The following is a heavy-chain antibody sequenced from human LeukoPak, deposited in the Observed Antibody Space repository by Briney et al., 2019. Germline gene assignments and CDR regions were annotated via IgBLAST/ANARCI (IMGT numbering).Heavy chain of an antibody. D-gene: IGHD6-13*01. Sequence: SETLSLTCTASGGSIRSSSYLWGWIRQPPGKGLEWIGNIYYSGSSYYNPSLKSRVTISVDTSKNQFSLKLSSVTAADTAVYYCARLRGAATGGDAFDIWGQGTILTVPS. CDR1: GGSIRSSSYL. V-gene: IGHV4-39*01. CDR3: ARLRGAATGGDAFDI. J-gene: IGHJ3*02. CDR2: IYYSGSS.